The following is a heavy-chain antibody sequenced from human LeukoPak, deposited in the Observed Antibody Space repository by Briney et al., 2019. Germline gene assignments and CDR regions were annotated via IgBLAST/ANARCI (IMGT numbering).Heavy chain of an antibody. CDR3: ARGRGRFDF. CDR2: INHSGST. V-gene: IGHV4-34*01. D-gene: IGHD3-16*01. CDR1: GGSFSGYY. J-gene: IGHJ4*02. Sequence: SETLSLTWAVYGGSFSGYYWSWIRQAPGKGLEWIGEINHSGSTNQNPSLKSRVTISADTSKNQFSLKVKSLTAADTAVYFCARGRGRFDFWGQGTLVTVSS.